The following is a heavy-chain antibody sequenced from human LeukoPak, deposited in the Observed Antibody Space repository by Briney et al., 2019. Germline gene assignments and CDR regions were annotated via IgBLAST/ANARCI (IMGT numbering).Heavy chain of an antibody. CDR3: AKLYSRGY. J-gene: IGHJ4*02. CDR1: GFTFSDYS. V-gene: IGHV3-21*01. CDR2: ISSSSLYI. D-gene: IGHD6-13*01. Sequence: GGSLRLSCAASGFTFSDYSISWVRQAAGKGLEWVASISSSSLYIYYADPVKGRFTISRDNSKNTLYLQMNSLRAEDTAVYYCAKLYSRGYWGQGTLVTVSS.